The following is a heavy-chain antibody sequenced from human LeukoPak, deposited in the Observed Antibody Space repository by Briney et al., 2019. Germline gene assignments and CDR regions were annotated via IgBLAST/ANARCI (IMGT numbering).Heavy chain of an antibody. CDR3: ARGSTVTRAFDY. D-gene: IGHD4-17*01. Sequence: SETLSLTCTVSGGSISSGGYYWSWIRQHPGKGRKWIGYIYYSGSTYYNPSLKSRVTISVDTSKNQFSLKLSSVTAADTDVYYCARGSTVTRAFDYWGQGTLVTVSS. V-gene: IGHV4-31*03. J-gene: IGHJ4*02. CDR2: IYYSGST. CDR1: GGSISSGGYY.